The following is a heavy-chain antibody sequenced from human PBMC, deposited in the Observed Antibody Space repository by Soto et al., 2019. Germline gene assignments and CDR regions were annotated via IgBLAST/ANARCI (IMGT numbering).Heavy chain of an antibody. CDR3: ASDVTSSLDN. CDR2: ISHDGSNK. Sequence: GGSLRLSCAASGFTFSRNGMHWVRQAPGKGLEWVALISHDGSNKYYADSVKGRFTISRDNSENTLYLQMSSLRDEDTAVYYCASDVTSSLDNWGQGTLVTVSS. V-gene: IGHV3-30*03. J-gene: IGHJ4*02. D-gene: IGHD6-6*01. CDR1: GFTFSRNG.